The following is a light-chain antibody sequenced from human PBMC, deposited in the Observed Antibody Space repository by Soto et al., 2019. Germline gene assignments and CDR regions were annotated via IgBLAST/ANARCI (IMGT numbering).Light chain of an antibody. CDR3: QQYNSSPRT. CDR1: QSVTTQ. J-gene: IGKJ1*01. Sequence: IVLTQSPGTLSLSPGERATLSCRASQSVTTQLAWYQQKPGQAPRLLIYGASTRATGIPDRFSGSGSGTDFTLTVSRLEPEDFAVYYCQQYNSSPRTFGQGTKVDIK. CDR2: GAS. V-gene: IGKV3-20*01.